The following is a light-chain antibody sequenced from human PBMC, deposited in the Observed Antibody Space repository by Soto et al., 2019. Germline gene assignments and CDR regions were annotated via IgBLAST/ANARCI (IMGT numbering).Light chain of an antibody. CDR1: SSNIGAGYE. V-gene: IGLV1-40*01. CDR3: QSYDNSLSGMV. CDR2: GNS. J-gene: IGLJ2*01. Sequence: QSVLTQPPSVSGAPVQRVTISCTGSSSNIGAGYEVHWYQQLPRTAPKLLIYGNSNRPSGVPDRFSGSKSGTSASLAITGRQAEDEADYHCQSYDNSLSGMVFGGGTKLTVL.